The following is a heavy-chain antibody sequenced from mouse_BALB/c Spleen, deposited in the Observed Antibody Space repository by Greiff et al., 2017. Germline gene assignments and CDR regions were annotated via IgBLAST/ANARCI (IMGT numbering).Heavy chain of an antibody. V-gene: IGHV3-8*02. Sequence: VQLKQSGPSLVKPSQTLSLTCSVTGDSITSCYWNWIRKFPGNKLEYMGYISYSGSTYYNPSLKSRISITRDTSKNQYYLQLNSVTTEDTATYYCARGDGNYWAMDYWGQGTSVTVSS. D-gene: IGHD2-1*01. CDR1: GDSITSCY. CDR2: ISYSGST. CDR3: ARGDGNYWAMDY. J-gene: IGHJ4*01.